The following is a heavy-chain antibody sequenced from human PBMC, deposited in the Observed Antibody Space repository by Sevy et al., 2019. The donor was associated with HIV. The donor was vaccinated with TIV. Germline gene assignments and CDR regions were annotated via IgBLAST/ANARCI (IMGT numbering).Heavy chain of an antibody. CDR2: ISYDGSNK. D-gene: IGHD5-18*01. Sequence: GGSLRLSCAASGFTFSSYALHWVRQAPGKGLEWVAVISYDGSNKYYADSVKGRFTISRDNSKNTLYLQMNNLRVEDTAVYHCARGGRGYSYGYWSHYYGMDVWGQWTTVTVSS. J-gene: IGHJ6*02. CDR1: GFTFSSYA. V-gene: IGHV3-30-3*01. CDR3: ARGGRGYSYGYWSHYYGMDV.